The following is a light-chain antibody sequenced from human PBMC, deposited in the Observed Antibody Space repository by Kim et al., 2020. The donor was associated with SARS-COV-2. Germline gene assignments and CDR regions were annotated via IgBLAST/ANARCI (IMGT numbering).Light chain of an antibody. CDR3: QQSYSTVMYS. CDR1: QSISNY. V-gene: IGKV1-39*01. CDR2: GAS. Sequence: DIQMTQSPSSLSASLGDRVTITCRASQSISNYLHWYQQKPGQVPKLLIFGASNLQSGVPSRFTGSGSGTDFTLTITNLQPEDSASYYCQQSYSTVMYSFGQGTKLEI. J-gene: IGKJ2*03.